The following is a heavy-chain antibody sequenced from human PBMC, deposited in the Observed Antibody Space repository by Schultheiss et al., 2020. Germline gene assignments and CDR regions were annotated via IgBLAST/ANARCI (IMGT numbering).Heavy chain of an antibody. CDR1: GFTFSSYG. Sequence: GESLKISCAASGFTFSSYGMHWVRQAPGKGLEWVAVIWYDGSNKYYADSVKGRFTISRDNSKNTLYLQMNSLRAEDTAVYYCARGPMGAVAGAWGQGTLVTVSS. V-gene: IGHV3-33*01. CDR3: ARGPMGAVAGA. D-gene: IGHD6-19*01. CDR2: IWYDGSNK. J-gene: IGHJ5*02.